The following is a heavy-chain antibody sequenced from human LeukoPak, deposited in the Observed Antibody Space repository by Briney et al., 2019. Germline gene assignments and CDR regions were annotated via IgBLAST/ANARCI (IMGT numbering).Heavy chain of an antibody. J-gene: IGHJ4*02. Sequence: GGSLRLSCAASGFTFSSYALNWVRQAPGKGLEWVSGISGSGGSTYHADSVKGRFTISRDNSKNTLYLQMNSLRAEDTAVYYCARDRNTDFWSGYYTNYCDYWGQGTLVTVSS. CDR1: GFTFSSYA. V-gene: IGHV3-23*01. CDR3: ARDRNTDFWSGYYTNYCDY. D-gene: IGHD3-3*01. CDR2: ISGSGGST.